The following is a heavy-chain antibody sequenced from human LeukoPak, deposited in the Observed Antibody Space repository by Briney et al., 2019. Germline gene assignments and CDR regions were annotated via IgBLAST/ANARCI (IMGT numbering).Heavy chain of an antibody. J-gene: IGHJ4*02. CDR1: GFTFSDYW. Sequence: GGSLRLSCAASGFTFSDYWMSWVRQAAGKGLEWVANMKQDGSEKYYLDSVKGRSTISRDNAKNSLFLQMNSLRAEDTAVYYCASGDYMDYWGQGTLVTVSS. CDR3: ASGDYMDY. V-gene: IGHV3-7*01. D-gene: IGHD3-16*01. CDR2: MKQDGSEK.